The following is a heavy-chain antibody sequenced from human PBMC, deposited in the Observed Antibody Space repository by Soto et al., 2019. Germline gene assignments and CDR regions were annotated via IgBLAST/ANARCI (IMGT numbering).Heavy chain of an antibody. V-gene: IGHV3-23*01. D-gene: IGHD4-17*01. J-gene: IGHJ6*03. CDR1: GIICITYT. CDR2: ISGSGGST. Sequence: GSHRLSSVVDGIICITYTMHWVRQATGKGLESVSAISGSGGSTYYADSVKGRFTISRDNSKNTLYLQMNSLRAEDTAVYYCAKALNYGDIYYYYMDVWGKGTTVTVSS. CDR3: AKALNYGDIYYYYMDV.